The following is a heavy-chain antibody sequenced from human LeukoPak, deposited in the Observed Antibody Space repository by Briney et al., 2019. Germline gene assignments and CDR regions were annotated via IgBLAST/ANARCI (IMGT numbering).Heavy chain of an antibody. Sequence: PSETLSLTCTVSGGSISSYYWSWIRQPPGKGLEWIAYIYYSVSTNYNPSLKSRVTISVDTSKNQFSLKLSSVTAADTAVYYCARRYGSGSSGTFDYWGQGTLVTVSS. D-gene: IGHD3-10*01. J-gene: IGHJ4*02. CDR3: ARRYGSGSSGTFDY. V-gene: IGHV4-59*01. CDR2: IYYSVST. CDR1: GGSISSYY.